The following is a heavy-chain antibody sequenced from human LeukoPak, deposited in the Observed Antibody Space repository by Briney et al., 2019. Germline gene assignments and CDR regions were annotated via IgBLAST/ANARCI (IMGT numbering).Heavy chain of an antibody. J-gene: IGHJ6*02. CDR2: IYTSGST. D-gene: IGHD2-2*01. Sequence: SETLSLTCAVYGGSFSGYYWSWIRQPAGKGLEWIGRIYTSGSTNYNPSLKSRVTMSVDTSKNQFSLKLSSVTAADTAVYYCARDGIVVVPAALSYYYYGMDVWGQGTTVTVSS. V-gene: IGHV4-4*07. CDR3: ARDGIVVVPAALSYYYYGMDV. CDR1: GGSFSGYY.